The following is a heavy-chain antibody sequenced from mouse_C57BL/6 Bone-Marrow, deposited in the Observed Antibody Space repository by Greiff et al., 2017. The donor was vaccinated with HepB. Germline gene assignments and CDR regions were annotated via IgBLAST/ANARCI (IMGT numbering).Heavy chain of an antibody. D-gene: IGHD1-1*01. V-gene: IGHV1-42*01. J-gene: IGHJ3*01. CDR1: GYSFTGYY. Sequence: LVESGPELVKPGASVKISCKASGYSFTGYYMNWVKQSPEKSLEWIGEINPSTGGTTYNQKFKAKATLTVDKSSSTAYMQLKSLTSEDSAVYYCARWATVGGFAYWGQGTLVTVSA. CDR3: ARWATVGGFAY. CDR2: INPSTGGT.